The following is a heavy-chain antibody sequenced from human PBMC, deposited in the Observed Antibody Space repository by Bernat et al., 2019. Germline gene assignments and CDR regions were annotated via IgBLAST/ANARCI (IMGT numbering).Heavy chain of an antibody. CDR3: ARGGVVCSSTSCYEYYYYYYGMDV. Sequence: QVQLVQSGAEVKKPGASVKVSCKASGYTFTSYAMHWVRQAPGQRLEWMGWINAGNGNTKYSQKFQGRVTITRDTSASTAYMELSSLRSEDTAVYYCARGGVVCSSTSCYEYYYYYYGMDVWGQGTTVTVSS. J-gene: IGHJ6*02. D-gene: IGHD2-2*01. V-gene: IGHV1-3*01. CDR2: INAGNGNT. CDR1: GYTFTSYA.